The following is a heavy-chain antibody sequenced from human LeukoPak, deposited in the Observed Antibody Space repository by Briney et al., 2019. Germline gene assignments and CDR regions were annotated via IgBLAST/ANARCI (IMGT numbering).Heavy chain of an antibody. CDR2: IYPGDSDT. Sequence: GESLEISCKGSGYSFTSYWIGWVRQMPGKGLEWMGIIYPGDSDTRYSPSFQGQVTISADKSISTAYLQWSSLKASDTARYYCARLNTKNGDAFDIWGQGTMVTVSS. D-gene: IGHD2-2*01. V-gene: IGHV5-51*01. CDR3: ARLNTKNGDAFDI. CDR1: GYSFTSYW. J-gene: IGHJ3*02.